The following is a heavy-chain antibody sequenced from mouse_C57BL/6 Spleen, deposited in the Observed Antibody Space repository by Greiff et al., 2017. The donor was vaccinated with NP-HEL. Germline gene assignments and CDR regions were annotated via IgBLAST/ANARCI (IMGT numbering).Heavy chain of an antibody. J-gene: IGHJ4*01. CDR2: INPYNGGT. Sequence: EVQLQQSGPVLVKPGASVKMSCKASGYTFTDYYMNWVKQSHGKSLEWIGVINPYNGGTSYNQKFKGKATLTVDKSSSTAYMELNSLTSEDSAVYYCAREGRSSPYYAMDYWGQGTSVTVSS. CDR3: AREGRSSPYYAMDY. CDR1: GYTFTDYY. D-gene: IGHD1-1*01. V-gene: IGHV1-19*01.